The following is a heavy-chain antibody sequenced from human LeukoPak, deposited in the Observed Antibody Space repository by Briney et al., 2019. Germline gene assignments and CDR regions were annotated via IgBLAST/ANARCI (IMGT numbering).Heavy chain of an antibody. D-gene: IGHD4-11*01. CDR3: ARTTATFDY. CDR1: GGSISSSSYY. V-gene: IGHV4-39*07. J-gene: IGHJ4*02. CDR2: IYYSGST. Sequence: SETLSLTCSVSGGSISSSSYYWGWIRQPPGRGLEWIGSIYYSGSTYDNPYLKSRVTISVDTSKNLFSLKLRSVTAADTAVYYCARTTATFDYWGQGTLVTVSS.